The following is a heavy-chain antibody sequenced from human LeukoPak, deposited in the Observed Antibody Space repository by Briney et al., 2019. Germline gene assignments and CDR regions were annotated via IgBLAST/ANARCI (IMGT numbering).Heavy chain of an antibody. V-gene: IGHV4-31*11. D-gene: IGHD2-2*01. CDR3: ARAIGYCSSTSCSLGYYFDY. J-gene: IGHJ4*02. CDR1: GGSISSGGYY. CDR2: IYYSGST. Sequence: PSETLSLTCAVSGGSISSGGYYWSWIRQHPGKGLEWIGYIYYSGSTYYNPSLKSRVTISVDTSKNQFSLKLSSVTAADTAVYYCARAIGYCSSTSCSLGYYFDYWGQGTLVTVSS.